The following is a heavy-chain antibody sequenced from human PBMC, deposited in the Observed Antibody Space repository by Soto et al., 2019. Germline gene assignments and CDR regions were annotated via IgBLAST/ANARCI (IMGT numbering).Heavy chain of an antibody. CDR1: GYTFTGYY. CDR2: INPNSGGT. CDR3: ARGDTAMVTSDAFDI. D-gene: IGHD5-18*01. V-gene: IGHV1-2*04. J-gene: IGHJ3*02. Sequence: ASVWVSCKASGYTFTGYYMHWVRQAPGQGLEWMGWINPNSGGTNYAQKFQGWVTMTRDTSISTAYMELSRLRSDDTAVYYCARGDTAMVTSDAFDIWGQATMVNVSS.